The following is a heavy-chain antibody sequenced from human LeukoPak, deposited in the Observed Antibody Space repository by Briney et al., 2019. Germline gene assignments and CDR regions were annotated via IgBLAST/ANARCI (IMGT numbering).Heavy chain of an antibody. J-gene: IGHJ5*02. CDR3: GRPPLGYCTGGSCSFDP. Sequence: GGSLRLSCAASGFTFSSYWMSWVRQAPGKGLEWVANIKQDGSEKYYVDSVKGRFTISRDNAKNSLYLQMNSLRAEDTAVYYCGRPPLGYCTGGSCSFDPWGQGTLVTVSS. D-gene: IGHD2-15*01. V-gene: IGHV3-7*01. CDR2: IKQDGSEK. CDR1: GFTFSSYW.